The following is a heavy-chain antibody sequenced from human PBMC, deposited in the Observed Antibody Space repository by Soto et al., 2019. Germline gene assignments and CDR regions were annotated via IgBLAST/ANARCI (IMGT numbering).Heavy chain of an antibody. CDR2: INAGNGNK. Sequence: QVQLVQSGAEVKKPGASVKVSCKASGYTFTSYAMHWVRQAPGQRLEWMGWINAGNGNKKYSQKFQGRVTITRDTSASTAYMELSSLRSEDTAVYYCARDLGWWPWDYWGQGTLVTVSS. CDR1: GYTFTSYA. J-gene: IGHJ4*02. D-gene: IGHD2-15*01. CDR3: ARDLGWWPWDY. V-gene: IGHV1-3*01.